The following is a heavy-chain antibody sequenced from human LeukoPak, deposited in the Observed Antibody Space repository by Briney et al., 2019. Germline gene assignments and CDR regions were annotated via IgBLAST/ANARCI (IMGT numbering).Heavy chain of an antibody. CDR3: AKAPTYSGSYYFDY. Sequence: GRSLRLSCAASGFTFDDYAMHWVRQAPGKGLEWVSGISWNSGSIGYADSVKGRFTISRDNAKNSLYLQMNSLRAEDTALYYCAKAPTYSGSYYFDYWGQGTLVTVSS. J-gene: IGHJ4*02. CDR1: GFTFDDYA. V-gene: IGHV3-9*01. CDR2: ISWNSGSI. D-gene: IGHD1-26*01.